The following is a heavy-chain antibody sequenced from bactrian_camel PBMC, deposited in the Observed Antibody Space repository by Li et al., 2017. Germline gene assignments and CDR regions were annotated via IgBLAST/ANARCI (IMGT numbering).Heavy chain of an antibody. V-gene: IGHV3S53*01. J-gene: IGHJ4*01. CDR3: NRRRTGGLCRGDEYND. Sequence: VQLVESGGGSVQAGGSLRLSCAASQYTRCNYDMRWYRQAPGKEREFVSGINTDGTTSYADSVKGRFTISQDKAKDTAYLQMNSLRFEDTAMYYCNRRRTGGLCRGDEYNDWGQGTQVTVS. D-gene: IGHD2*01. CDR1: QYTRCNYD. CDR2: INTDGTT.